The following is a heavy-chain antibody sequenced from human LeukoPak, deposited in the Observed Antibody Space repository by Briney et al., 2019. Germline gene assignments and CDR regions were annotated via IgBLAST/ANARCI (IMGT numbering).Heavy chain of an antibody. V-gene: IGHV4-61*02. Sequence: PSETLSLTCAVSGGSISSGSYYWSWIRQPAGKGLEWIGRIYTSGGTNYNPSLKSRVTISVDTSKNQFSLKLSSVTAADTAVYYCATARRSLGAFDIWGQGTMVTVSS. D-gene: IGHD2-15*01. J-gene: IGHJ3*02. CDR2: IYTSGGT. CDR1: GGSISSGSYY. CDR3: ATARRSLGAFDI.